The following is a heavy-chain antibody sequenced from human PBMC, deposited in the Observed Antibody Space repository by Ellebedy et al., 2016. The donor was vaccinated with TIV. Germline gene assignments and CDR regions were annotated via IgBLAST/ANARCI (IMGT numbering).Heavy chain of an antibody. CDR1: GFTFGDYA. Sequence: GESLKISXTASGFTFGDYAMSWFRQAPGKGLEWVGFIRSKAYGGTTEYAASVKGRFIISRDDSKSIAYLQMNSLKTEDTAMYYCTRGGGSGSYYPPDYWGQGTLVTVSS. CDR2: IRSKAYGGTT. D-gene: IGHD3-10*01. V-gene: IGHV3-49*03. J-gene: IGHJ4*02. CDR3: TRGGGSGSYYPPDY.